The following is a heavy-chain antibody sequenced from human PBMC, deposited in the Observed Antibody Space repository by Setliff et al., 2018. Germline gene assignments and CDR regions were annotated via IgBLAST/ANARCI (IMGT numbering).Heavy chain of an antibody. CDR1: GGSISSYY. J-gene: IGHJ6*03. V-gene: IGHV4-4*07. D-gene: IGHD6-19*01. CDR2: IYIGGSA. Sequence: PSETLSLTCTVSGGSISSYYWSWIRQPAGKGLEWIGHIYIGGSANYNPSLKSRVTMSIDTSKNQFSLKLNSAAAADMAVYYCAREQWLGPPGYYYMDVWAKGTTVTVSS. CDR3: AREQWLGPPGYYYMDV.